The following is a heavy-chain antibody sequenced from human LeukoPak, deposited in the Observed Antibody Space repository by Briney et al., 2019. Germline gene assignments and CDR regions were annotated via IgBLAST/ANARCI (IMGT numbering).Heavy chain of an antibody. CDR1: GGTFSSYA. CDR3: ARIQVQQQLVHYYYYMDV. Sequence: GSSVKVSCKASGGTFSSYAISWVRQAPGQGVGWMGGIIPIFGTANYAQKFQGRVTITADESTSTAYMELSSLRSEDTAVYYCARIQVQQQLVHYYYYMDVWGKGTTVTVSS. J-gene: IGHJ6*03. CDR2: IIPIFGTA. V-gene: IGHV1-69*01. D-gene: IGHD6-13*01.